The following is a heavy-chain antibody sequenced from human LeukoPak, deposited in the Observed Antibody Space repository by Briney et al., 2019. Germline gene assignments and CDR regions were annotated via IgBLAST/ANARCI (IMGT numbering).Heavy chain of an antibody. CDR1: GFTFSNYG. D-gene: IGHD5-12*01. CDR2: ISYDGSNK. J-gene: IGHJ4*02. CDR3: AKGSMGRCSGNSCYSVY. Sequence: GGSLRLSCAASGFTFSNYGMHWVRQAPGKGLEWVAVISYDGSNKYYADSVKGRFTISRDNSKNTLYLQMNGLRVEDTAVYYCAKGSMGRCSGNSCYSVYWGQGTLVTVSS. V-gene: IGHV3-30*18.